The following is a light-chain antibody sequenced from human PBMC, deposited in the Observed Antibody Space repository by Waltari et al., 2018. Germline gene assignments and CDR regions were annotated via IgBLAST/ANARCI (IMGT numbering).Light chain of an antibody. CDR3: ATWDGSLTAWM. V-gene: IGLV1-47*01. CDR1: TSNIGRNY. Sequence: QSVMTQPPSASGTPGQRVTISCSGSTSNIGRNYVYWYQQFPGTAPKLLVYRNNERPSGVPDRISGSKSGTSASLAISGLRSEDEADYYCATWDGSLTAWMFGGGTKVTVL. J-gene: IGLJ3*02. CDR2: RNN.